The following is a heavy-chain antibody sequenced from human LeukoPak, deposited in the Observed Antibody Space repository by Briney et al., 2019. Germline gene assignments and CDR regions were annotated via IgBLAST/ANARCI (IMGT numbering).Heavy chain of an antibody. CDR3: AGRDYYDSSCYHDAFDI. D-gene: IGHD3-22*01. V-gene: IGHV4-59*01. CDR2: TYYSTGT. CDR1: GFTCSDYY. Sequence: GPRRLSCAASGFTCSDYYMSWIRQPPGKGREGSGNTYYSTGTNDNPSQKSRVTISVDTSKNQFSLKLSSVTAADTAVYYCAGRDYYDSSCYHDAFDIWGQGTMVTVSS. J-gene: IGHJ3*02.